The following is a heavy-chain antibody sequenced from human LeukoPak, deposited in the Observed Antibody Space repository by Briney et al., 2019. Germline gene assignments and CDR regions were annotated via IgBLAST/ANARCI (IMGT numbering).Heavy chain of an antibody. CDR1: GGTFSSYA. V-gene: IGHV1-69*13. J-gene: IGHJ6*02. D-gene: IGHD2-2*01. Sequence: ASVKVSCKASGGTFSSYAISWVRQAPGQGLEWMGGIIPIFGTANYAQKFQGGVTITADESTSTAYMELSSLRSEDTAVYYCARDCSSTSCYLDYYYYGMDVWGQGTTVTVSS. CDR3: ARDCSSTSCYLDYYYYGMDV. CDR2: IIPIFGTA.